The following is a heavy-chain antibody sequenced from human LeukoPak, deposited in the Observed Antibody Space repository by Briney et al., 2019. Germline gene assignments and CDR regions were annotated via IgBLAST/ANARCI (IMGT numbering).Heavy chain of an antibody. CDR2: ISNDGRNK. J-gene: IGHJ4*02. D-gene: IGHD4-17*01. CDR1: GFTFSSYA. CDR3: ANDYGDYGPDY. Sequence: GGSLRLSCAASGFTFSSYAMHCVRQAPGKGLEWAAVISNDGRNKYYADSVKGRFTISRDNSKNTLYLQMNSLRAEDTAVYYCANDYGDYGPDYWGQGTLVTVSS. V-gene: IGHV3-30*18.